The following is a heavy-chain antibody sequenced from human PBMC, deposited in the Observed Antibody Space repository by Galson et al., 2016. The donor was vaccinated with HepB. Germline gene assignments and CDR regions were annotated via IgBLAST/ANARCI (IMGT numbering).Heavy chain of an antibody. Sequence: SVKVSCKASGYIYSSYGISWVRQAPGQGLEWIGWISTYNRNTNYAQNFQDRVTMTTDTSTSTAYLHLRSLRSDDMAVYYCARVDFGASNYYGMDVWGQGTTVTVSS. D-gene: IGHD3-3*01. V-gene: IGHV1-18*03. J-gene: IGHJ6*02. CDR2: ISTYNRNT. CDR1: GYIYSSYG. CDR3: ARVDFGASNYYGMDV.